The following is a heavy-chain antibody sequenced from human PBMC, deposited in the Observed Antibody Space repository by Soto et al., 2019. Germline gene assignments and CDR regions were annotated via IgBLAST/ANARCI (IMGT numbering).Heavy chain of an antibody. CDR3: ARDGIVVVPAATDKTVYYYYYMDV. J-gene: IGHJ6*03. CDR1: GFTFSSYS. V-gene: IGHV3-21*01. Sequence: GGSLRLSCAASGFTFSSYSMNWVRQAPGKGLEWVSSISSSSSYIYYADSVKGRFTISRDNAKNSLYLQMNSLRAEDTAVYYCARDGIVVVPAATDKTVYYYYYMDVWGKGTTVTVSS. D-gene: IGHD2-2*01. CDR2: ISSSSSYI.